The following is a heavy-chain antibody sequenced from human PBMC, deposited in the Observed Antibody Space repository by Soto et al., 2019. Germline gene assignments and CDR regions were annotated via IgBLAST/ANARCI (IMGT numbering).Heavy chain of an antibody. CDR2: ISGSGGST. CDR3: AKDKPDDFWSGYYYFDY. CDR1: GFTFSSYA. J-gene: IGHJ4*02. Sequence: EVQLLESGGGLVQPGGSLRLSCAASGFTFSSYAMSWVRQAPGKGLAWVSAISGSGGSTYYADSVKGRFTISRDNSKNTLYLQMNSLRAEDTAVYYCAKDKPDDFWSGYYYFDYWGQGTLVTVSS. D-gene: IGHD3-3*01. V-gene: IGHV3-23*01.